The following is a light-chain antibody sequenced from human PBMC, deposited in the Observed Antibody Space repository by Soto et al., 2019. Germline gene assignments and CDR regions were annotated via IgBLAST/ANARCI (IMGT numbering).Light chain of an antibody. V-gene: IGKV1-27*01. CDR1: QYISNC. CDR3: NQRVRRPRT. CDR2: HAS. J-gene: IGKJ1*01. Sequence: DIKLTQSASALSAFVGDRVTITCRASQYISNCLAWYQQRPGKVPKLLIYHASTMQSGVPARFSASGTGTDFTLTVSEVQPEDVGVYYCNQRVRRPRTFGQGTKVDIK.